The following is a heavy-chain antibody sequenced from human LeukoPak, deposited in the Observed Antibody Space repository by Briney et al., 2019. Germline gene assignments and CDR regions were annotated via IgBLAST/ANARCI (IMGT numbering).Heavy chain of an antibody. CDR2: IKSKTDGGTT. D-gene: IGHD3-10*01. CDR1: GFTFSSYG. J-gene: IGHJ4*02. Sequence: GRSLRLSCAASGFTFSSYGMHWVRQAPGKGLEWVGRIKSKTDGGTTDYAAPVKGRFTISRDDSKNTLYLQMNSLKTEDTAVYYCILWFGELLDYWGQGTLVTVSS. CDR3: ILWFGELLDY. V-gene: IGHV3-15*01.